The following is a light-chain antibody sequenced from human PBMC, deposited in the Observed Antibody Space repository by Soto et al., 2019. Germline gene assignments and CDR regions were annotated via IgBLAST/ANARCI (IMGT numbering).Light chain of an antibody. J-gene: IGKJ4*01. V-gene: IGKV3-11*01. CDR1: QSVGRY. CDR2: DAS. CDR3: RQRANWLT. Sequence: EIVLTQSPATLSLTPEERVTLSCRASQSVGRYIAWYQHKPGQAPRLLIYDASNRATGIPARFSGSGSGTDFTLTISSLEPEDFADYYCRQRANWLTFGGGTKVEIK.